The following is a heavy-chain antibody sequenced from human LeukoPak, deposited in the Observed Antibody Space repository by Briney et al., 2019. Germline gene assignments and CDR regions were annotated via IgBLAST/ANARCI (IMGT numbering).Heavy chain of an antibody. CDR1: GYSFTSYW. CDR3: ARLGPTMVRGDDAGMDV. CDR2: IYPGDSDT. Sequence: HGESLKISCKGSGYSFTSYWIGWVRQMPGKGLEWMGIIYPGDSDTRYSPSFQGQVTISADKSISTAYLQWSSLKASDTAMYYCARLGPTMVRGDDAGMDVWGQGTTVTVSS. D-gene: IGHD3-10*01. V-gene: IGHV5-51*01. J-gene: IGHJ6*02.